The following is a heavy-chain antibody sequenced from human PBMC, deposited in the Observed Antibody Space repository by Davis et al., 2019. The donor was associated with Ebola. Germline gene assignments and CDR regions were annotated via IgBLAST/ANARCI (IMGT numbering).Heavy chain of an antibody. D-gene: IGHD3-16*02. CDR3: ARSGANTFGGVIAHYFDY. V-gene: IGHV1-2*04. CDR2: INPNSGGT. CDR1: GYTFTSYD. J-gene: IGHJ4*02. Sequence: ASVKVSCKASGYTFTSYDINWVRQATGQGLEWMGWINPNSGGTNYAQKFQGWVTMTRDTSISTAYMELSRLRSDDTAVYYCARSGANTFGGVIAHYFDYWGQGTLVTVSS.